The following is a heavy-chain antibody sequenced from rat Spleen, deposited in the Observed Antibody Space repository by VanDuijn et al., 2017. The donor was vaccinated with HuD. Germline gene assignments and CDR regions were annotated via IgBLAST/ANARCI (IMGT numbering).Heavy chain of an antibody. D-gene: IGHD1-9*01. CDR3: ASTYYGYTLFDY. Sequence: EVQLQESGPGLVKPSQSLSLTCSVTVYSITTNYWDWIRKFPGNKMEWIGHISYSGSTSYNPSLKSRISITRDTSKNQFFLQLNSVTTEDTATYFCASTYYGYTLFDYWGQGVMVTVSS. V-gene: IGHV3-1*01. J-gene: IGHJ2*01. CDR2: ISYSGST. CDR1: VYSITTNY.